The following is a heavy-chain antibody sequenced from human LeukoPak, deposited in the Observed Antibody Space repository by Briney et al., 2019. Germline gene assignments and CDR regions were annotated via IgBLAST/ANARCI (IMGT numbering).Heavy chain of an antibody. Sequence: ASVKVSCKASGYTFTSFDIDWVRQAPGQGLEWMGWINPNSGGTNYAQKFQGRVTMTRDTSISTAYMELSRLRSDDTAVYYCACITMIVVALDAFDIWGQGTMVTVSS. V-gene: IGHV1-2*02. CDR1: GYTFTSFD. D-gene: IGHD3-22*01. J-gene: IGHJ3*02. CDR3: ACITMIVVALDAFDI. CDR2: INPNSGGT.